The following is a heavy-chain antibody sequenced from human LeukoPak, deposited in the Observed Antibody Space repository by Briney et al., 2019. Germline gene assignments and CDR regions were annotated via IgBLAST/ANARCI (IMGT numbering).Heavy chain of an antibody. CDR3: AREKDPKNNWFDP. V-gene: IGHV3-66*02. CDR2: IYSGGST. CDR1: GFTVSSNY. J-gene: IGHJ5*02. Sequence: GGSLRLSRAASGFTVSSNYMSWVRQAPGKGLEWVSVIYSGGSTYYADSVKGRFTISRDNSKNTLYLQMNSLRAEDTAVYYCAREKDPKNNWFDPWGQGTLVTVSS.